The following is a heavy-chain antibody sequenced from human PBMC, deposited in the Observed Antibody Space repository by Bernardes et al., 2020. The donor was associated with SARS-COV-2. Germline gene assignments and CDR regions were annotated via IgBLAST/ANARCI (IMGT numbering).Heavy chain of an antibody. Sequence: GGSLRLSCAASGFTFSRYAMSWVRQAPGEGLEWVSAISGSAGTTNYADSVKGRFTISRDNSKNTMYLQMSSLRADDTAVYYCAKELSLSGIAPAQYYFDNWGQGTLVTVSS. CDR2: ISGSAGTT. J-gene: IGHJ4*02. V-gene: IGHV3-23*01. CDR1: GFTFSRYA. D-gene: IGHD6-25*01. CDR3: AKELSLSGIAPAQYYFDN.